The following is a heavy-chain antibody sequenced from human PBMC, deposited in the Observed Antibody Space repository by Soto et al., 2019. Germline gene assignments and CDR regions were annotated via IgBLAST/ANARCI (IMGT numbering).Heavy chain of an antibody. V-gene: IGHV1-3*01. CDR1: GYTFTSYA. D-gene: IGHD6-13*01. CDR2: INAGNGNT. CDR3: ARSSGWYVWFDP. J-gene: IGHJ5*02. Sequence: GASVKVSCKASGYTFTSYAIDWVRQAPGQRLEWMGWINAGNGNTKYSQKFQGRVTITRDTSASTAYMELSSLRSEDTAVYYCARSSGWYVWFDPWGQGTLVTVSS.